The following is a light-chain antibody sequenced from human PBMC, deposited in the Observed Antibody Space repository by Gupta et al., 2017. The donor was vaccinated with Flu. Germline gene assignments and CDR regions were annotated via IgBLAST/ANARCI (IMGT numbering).Light chain of an antibody. Sequence: AFQMTHSPSLLSASVGDRVTITWRASRDIKKDVGWYQQKPGQAPQLLIFAASRVKTGVPSRFSGSGSGTEFTLTIDSRQPEDFATYYCQQKDFFPVTFGQGTRVEV. CDR1: RDIKKD. CDR3: QQKDFFPVT. V-gene: IGKV1-6*01. J-gene: IGKJ1*01. CDR2: AAS.